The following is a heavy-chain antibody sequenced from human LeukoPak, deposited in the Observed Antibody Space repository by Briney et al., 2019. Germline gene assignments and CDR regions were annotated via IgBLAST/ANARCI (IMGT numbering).Heavy chain of an antibody. CDR2: ISGSVGTI. Sequence: GGSLRLSCAASGFTFSSCGMSWVRQAPGKGLEWVSSISGSVGTIYYADSVKGRFTISRDNSKNTLYLQMNNLRAEDSAVYYCAKDLSGYGPYWYFDLWGRGTLVTVSS. CDR1: GFTFSSCG. CDR3: AKDLSGYGPYWYFDL. J-gene: IGHJ2*01. D-gene: IGHD6-25*01. V-gene: IGHV3-23*01.